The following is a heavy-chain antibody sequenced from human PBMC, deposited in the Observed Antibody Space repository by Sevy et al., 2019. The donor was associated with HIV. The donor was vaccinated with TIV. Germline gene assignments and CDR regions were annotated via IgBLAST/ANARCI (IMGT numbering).Heavy chain of an antibody. CDR1: GFTFSNYF. Sequence: HGGSLRLSCAASGFTFSNYFINWVRQAPGKGLEWVSSISSGSSYIFYADSVKGRFTISRDNAKNSLYLHMNSLRAEDTAVYYCARRDYYGSLYYFDYWGPGTLVTVSS. CDR3: ARRDYYGSLYYFDY. CDR2: ISSGSSYI. J-gene: IGHJ4*02. D-gene: IGHD3-10*01. V-gene: IGHV3-21*01.